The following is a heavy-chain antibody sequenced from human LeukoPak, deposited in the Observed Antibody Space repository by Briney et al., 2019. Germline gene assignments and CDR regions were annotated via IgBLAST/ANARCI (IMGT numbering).Heavy chain of an antibody. J-gene: IGHJ3*02. Sequence: GGSLRLSCAASGFTFSSYDMHWVRQGIGKGLEWVSAIATAGDTFYSGSVKGRFTISRDNAKNSLYLQMNSLRAEDTALYHCARGDYDSSGYYHDAFDIWGQGTMVTVSS. CDR3: ARGDYDSSGYYHDAFDI. D-gene: IGHD3-22*01. CDR1: GFTFSSYD. CDR2: IATAGDT. V-gene: IGHV3-13*01.